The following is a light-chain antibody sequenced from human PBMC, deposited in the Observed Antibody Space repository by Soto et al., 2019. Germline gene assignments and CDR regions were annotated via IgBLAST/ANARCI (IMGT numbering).Light chain of an antibody. CDR1: QTIGNK. J-gene: IGKJ1*01. V-gene: IGKV3-15*01. Sequence: TLLAKSAATLSVSPGQRFALSCMTTQTIGNKLAWYLQRPGQAPRLLMYGASTRATDIPARFSGSGSGTEFTLTITGLQSEDFAVYHSQQYNGWPWTFGLGTNV. CDR2: GAS. CDR3: QQYNGWPWT.